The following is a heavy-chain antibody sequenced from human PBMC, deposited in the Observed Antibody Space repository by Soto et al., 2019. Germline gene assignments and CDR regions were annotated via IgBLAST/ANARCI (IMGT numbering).Heavy chain of an antibody. CDR1: GFTFSSYA. J-gene: IGHJ6*02. Sequence: GGSLRLSCAASGFTFSSYAMSWVRQAPGKGLEWVSAISGSGGSTYYADSVKGRFTISRDNSKNTLYLQMNSLRAEDTAVYYCASLGFGELLSQEYYYYYYGMDVWGQGTTVTVSS. D-gene: IGHD3-10*01. CDR3: ASLGFGELLSQEYYYYYYGMDV. CDR2: ISGSGGST. V-gene: IGHV3-23*01.